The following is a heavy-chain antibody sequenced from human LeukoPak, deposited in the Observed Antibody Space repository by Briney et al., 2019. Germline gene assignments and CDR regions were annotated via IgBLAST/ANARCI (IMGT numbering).Heavy chain of an antibody. J-gene: IGHJ5*02. CDR1: GGSISSYY. CDR2: IYYSGST. Sequence: SETLSLTCTVSGGSISSYYWSWIRQPPGKGLEWNGYIYYSGSTNYNPSLKSRVTISVDTSKNQFSLKLSSVTAADTAVYYCARTRANWGSNWFDPWGQGTLVTVSS. D-gene: IGHD7-27*01. CDR3: ARTRANWGSNWFDP. V-gene: IGHV4-59*01.